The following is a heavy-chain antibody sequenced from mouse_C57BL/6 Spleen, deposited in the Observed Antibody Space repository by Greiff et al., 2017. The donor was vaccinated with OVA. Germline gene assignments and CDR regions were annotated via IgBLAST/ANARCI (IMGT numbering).Heavy chain of an antibody. CDR2: IYPGGGNT. CDR1: GYSFTSYY. V-gene: IGHV1-66*01. CDR3: APIYDGCLWYFDV. J-gene: IGHJ1*03. D-gene: IGHD2-3*01. Sequence: VQLQQSGPELVKPGASVKISCKASGYSFTSYYIHWVKQRPGQGLEWIGWIYPGGGNTKYNEKFKGKATLTADTSSSTAYMQLSSLTSEDSAVYYCAPIYDGCLWYFDVWGTGTTVTVSS.